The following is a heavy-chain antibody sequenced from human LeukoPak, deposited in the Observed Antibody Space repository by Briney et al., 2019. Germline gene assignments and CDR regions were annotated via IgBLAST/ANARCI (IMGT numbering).Heavy chain of an antibody. V-gene: IGHV3-74*01. CDR2: INTDGSSA. CDR1: GFTFSSYW. CDR3: ATPGIRDQYDFDL. Sequence: GGSLRLSCVVSGFTFSSYWMHWVRQAPGKGLVRVSRINTDGSSANYADSVKGRFTISRDNVKNTVYLQMNSLRAEDTAVYYCATPGIRDQYDFDLWGQGTLVTVSS. J-gene: IGHJ4*02. D-gene: IGHD6-13*01.